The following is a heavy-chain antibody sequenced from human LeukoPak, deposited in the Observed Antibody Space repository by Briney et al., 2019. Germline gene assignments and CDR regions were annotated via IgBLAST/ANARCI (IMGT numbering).Heavy chain of an antibody. J-gene: IGHJ4*02. CDR1: GYTFTSYD. Sequence: GASVKVSCKASGYTFTSYDINWVRQATGQGLEWMGWMNPNSGNTGYAQKFQGRVTMTRNTSISTAHMELSSLRSEDTAVYYCARGHHYYDSSGYYYYFDYWGQGTLVTVSS. V-gene: IGHV1-8*01. D-gene: IGHD3-22*01. CDR2: MNPNSGNT. CDR3: ARGHHYYDSSGYYYYFDY.